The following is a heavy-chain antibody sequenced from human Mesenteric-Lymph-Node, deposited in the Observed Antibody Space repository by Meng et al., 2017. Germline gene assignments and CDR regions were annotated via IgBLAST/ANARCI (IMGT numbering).Heavy chain of an antibody. V-gene: IGHV3-7*01. Sequence: GESLKISCAASGFTFSDHYMDWVRQAPGKGLEWVANIKQDGSEKYYVDSVKGRFTISRDNAKNSLYLQMNSLRDEDTAVYYCARDVRWTGGAFDYWGQGTLVTVSS. CDR2: IKQDGSEK. D-gene: IGHD1-14*01. CDR1: GFTFSDHY. CDR3: ARDVRWTGGAFDY. J-gene: IGHJ4*02.